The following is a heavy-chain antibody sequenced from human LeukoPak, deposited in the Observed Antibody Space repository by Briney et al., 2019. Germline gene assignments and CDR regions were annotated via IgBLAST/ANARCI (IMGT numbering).Heavy chain of an antibody. CDR3: SRSPPGYGSGWSFFDY. Sequence: SGPTLVNPTQTLTLTCTFSGFSLSTSGLCVSWIRQPPGTALEWLATIAWDDDKYYSTSLKTRLTISKHTSKDQVVLTMTDMDPVDTATYCGSRSPPGYGSGWSFFDYWGQGTLVTVPS. J-gene: IGHJ4*02. V-gene: IGHV2-70*01. CDR2: IAWDDDK. D-gene: IGHD6-19*01. CDR1: GFSLSTSGLC.